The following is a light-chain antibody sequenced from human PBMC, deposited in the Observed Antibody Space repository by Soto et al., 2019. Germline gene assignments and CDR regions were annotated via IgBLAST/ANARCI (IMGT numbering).Light chain of an antibody. V-gene: IGKV3-20*01. CDR2: GAS. CDR1: QSVSSSY. Sequence: EIEMTQSPGTLSLSPGDRATLSCRASQSVSSSYLAWYQQKPGQAPMLLIYGASSRATGIPDRFSGSGSGTDFTLISSRQAPEVFAVYCCQQYGCSTGTFGQGTKVEIK. CDR3: QQYGCSTGT. J-gene: IGKJ1*01.